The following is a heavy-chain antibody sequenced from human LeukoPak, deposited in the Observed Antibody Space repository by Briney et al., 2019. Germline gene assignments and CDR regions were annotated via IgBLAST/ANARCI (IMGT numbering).Heavy chain of an antibody. CDR3: ARVNYYDSSGLDY. CDR1: GFTFGSYE. CDR2: ISSSGSTI. V-gene: IGHV3-48*03. D-gene: IGHD3-22*01. Sequence: GGSLRLSCAASGFTFGSYEMNWVRQAPGKGLEWVSYISSSGSTIYYADSVKGRFTISRDNAKNSLYLQMNSLRAEDTAVYYCARVNYYDSSGLDYWGQGTLVTVSS. J-gene: IGHJ4*02.